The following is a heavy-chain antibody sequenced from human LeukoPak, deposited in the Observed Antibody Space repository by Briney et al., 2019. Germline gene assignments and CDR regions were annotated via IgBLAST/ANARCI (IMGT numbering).Heavy chain of an antibody. CDR2: IKTDGSEK. CDR1: GFTFNKYR. Sequence: PGGSLRLSCAASGFTFNKYRMSWVRQAPGKGLEWVANIKTDGSEKYYVDSVKGRFTISRDNAKNSLSLQMNSLSAEDTAVYYCTRDWGGVAAGIDYWGQGTLVTVSS. J-gene: IGHJ4*02. CDR3: TRDWGGVAAGIDY. D-gene: IGHD6-13*01. V-gene: IGHV3-7*01.